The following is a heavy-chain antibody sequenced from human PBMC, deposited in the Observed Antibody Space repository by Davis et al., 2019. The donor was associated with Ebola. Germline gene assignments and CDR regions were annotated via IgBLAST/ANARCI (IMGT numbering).Heavy chain of an antibody. CDR1: GGSFSGYY. Sequence: MPSETLSLTCAVYGGSFSGYYWSWIRQPPGKGLEWIGEINHSGSTNYNPSLKSRVTIPVDTSKNQFSLKLSSVTAADTAVYYCARLPRFLEWLFPAYFDYWGQGTLVTVSS. CDR2: INHSGST. J-gene: IGHJ4*02. D-gene: IGHD3-3*01. V-gene: IGHV4-34*01. CDR3: ARLPRFLEWLFPAYFDY.